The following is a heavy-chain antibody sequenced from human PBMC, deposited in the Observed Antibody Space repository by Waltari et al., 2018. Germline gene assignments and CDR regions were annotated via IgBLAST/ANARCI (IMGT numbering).Heavy chain of an antibody. CDR2: TYYRSKWYN. V-gene: IGHV6-1*01. D-gene: IGHD3-3*01. J-gene: IGHJ4*02. CDR3: ARVLEWSGFDY. CDR1: GDSVSSKRDA. Sequence: QVQLQQSGPGLVKPSQTLSLTSAISGDSVSSKRDAWTWLRQSPSKGLEWLGRTYYRSKWYNDYAVSVNSRITLNPYQSKNQFSLLLNSVTPEDTAVYYCARVLEWSGFDYWGQGTLVTVSS.